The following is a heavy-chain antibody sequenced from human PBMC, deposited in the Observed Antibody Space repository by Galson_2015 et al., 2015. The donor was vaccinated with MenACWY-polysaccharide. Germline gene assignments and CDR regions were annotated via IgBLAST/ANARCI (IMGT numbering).Heavy chain of an antibody. D-gene: IGHD6-13*01. V-gene: IGHV3-15*01. Sequence: SLRLSCAASGFTFSNAWMSWVRQAPGKGLEWVGRIKSKTDGGTTDYATPVKGRFTISRDDSKNTLYLQMNSLKTEDTAVYYCTTDFSSSWYEYYFDYWGQGTLVTVSS. CDR1: GFTFSNAW. CDR2: IKSKTDGGTT. CDR3: TTDFSSSWYEYYFDY. J-gene: IGHJ4*02.